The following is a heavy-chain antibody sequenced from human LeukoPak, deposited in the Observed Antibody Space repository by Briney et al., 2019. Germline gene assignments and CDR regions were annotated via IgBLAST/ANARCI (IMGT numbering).Heavy chain of an antibody. V-gene: IGHV1-2*07. CDR1: GYTFTGYY. CDR3: AREGGSSYGYAYH. D-gene: IGHD5-18*01. J-gene: IGHJ5*02. CDR2: INPNSGGT. Sequence: ASVKVSCKASGYTFTGYYMHWVRQAPGQGLEWMGWINPNSGGTNYAHKFQGRVTMTRDTSISIAYMELSSLKSDDTAVYYCAREGGSSYGYAYHWGQGTLVTVSS.